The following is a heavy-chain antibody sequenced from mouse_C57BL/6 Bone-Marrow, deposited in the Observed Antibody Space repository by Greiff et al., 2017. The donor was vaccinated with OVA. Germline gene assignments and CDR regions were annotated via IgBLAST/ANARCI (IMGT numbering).Heavy chain of an antibody. CDR1: GYSITSGYY. CDR2: ISYDGSN. V-gene: IGHV3-6*01. J-gene: IGHJ4*01. D-gene: IGHD2-5*01. Sequence: EVQLQESGPGLVKPSQSLSLTCSVTGYSITSGYYWNWIRQFPGNKLKWMGYISYDGSNNYNPSLKNRISITRDTSKNQFFLKLNSVTTEDTATYYCAREKSNYPYYAMDYWGQGTSVTVSS. CDR3: AREKSNYPYYAMDY.